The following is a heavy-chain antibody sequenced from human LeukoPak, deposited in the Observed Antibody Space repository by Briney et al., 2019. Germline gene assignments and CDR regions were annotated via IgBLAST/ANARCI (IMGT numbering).Heavy chain of an antibody. D-gene: IGHD2-2*02. J-gene: IGHJ2*01. V-gene: IGHV4-39*01. CDR2: IYYSGST. Sequence: SETLSLTCTVSGGSISSSSYYWGWIRQPPGEGLEWIGSIYYSGSTYYNPSLKSRVTISVDTSKNQFSLKLSSVTAADTAVYYCARHVGDGYCSSTRCYTLSYFDLWGRGTLVTVSS. CDR3: ARHVGDGYCSSTRCYTLSYFDL. CDR1: GGSISSSSYY.